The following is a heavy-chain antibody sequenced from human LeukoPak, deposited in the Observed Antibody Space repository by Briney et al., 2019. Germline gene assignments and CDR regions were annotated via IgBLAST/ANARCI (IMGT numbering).Heavy chain of an antibody. CDR3: ARHVAYSSGWYIEVSAAFDI. Sequence: PSETLSLTCTVSGGSISSYYWSWIRQPPGKGLEWIGYIYTSGSTNYNPSLKSQVTISVDTSKNQFSLKLSSVTAADTAVYYCARHVAYSSGWYIEVSAAFDIWGQGSMVTVSS. J-gene: IGHJ3*02. CDR2: IYTSGST. CDR1: GGSISSYY. V-gene: IGHV4-4*09. D-gene: IGHD6-19*01.